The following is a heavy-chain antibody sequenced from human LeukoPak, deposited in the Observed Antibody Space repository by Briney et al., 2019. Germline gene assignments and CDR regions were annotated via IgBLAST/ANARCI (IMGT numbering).Heavy chain of an antibody. CDR1: GFTFSSYS. V-gene: IGHV3-48*01. Sequence: GGSLRLSCAASGFTFSSYSMNWVRQAPGKGLEWVSYISSSSSTIYYADSVKGRFTISRDNAKNSLYLQMNSLRAEDTAVYYCARARLRYFDWFLVEGYAFDIWGQGTMVTVSS. CDR2: ISSSSSTI. D-gene: IGHD3-9*01. CDR3: ARARLRYFDWFLVEGYAFDI. J-gene: IGHJ3*02.